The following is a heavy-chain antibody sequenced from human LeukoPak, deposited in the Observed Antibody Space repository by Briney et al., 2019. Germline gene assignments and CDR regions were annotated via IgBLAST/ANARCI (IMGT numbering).Heavy chain of an antibody. CDR2: ISYDGSNK. J-gene: IGHJ3*02. D-gene: IGHD3-10*01. CDR3: ARAYYYGSGSYAFDI. Sequence: PGRSLRLSCAASGFTFSSYAMHWVRQAPGKGLEWVAVISYDGSNKYYADSVKGRFTISRDNSKNTLYLQMNSLRAEDTAVYYCARAYYYGSGSYAFDIWGQGTMVTVSS. V-gene: IGHV3-30-3*01. CDR1: GFTFSSYA.